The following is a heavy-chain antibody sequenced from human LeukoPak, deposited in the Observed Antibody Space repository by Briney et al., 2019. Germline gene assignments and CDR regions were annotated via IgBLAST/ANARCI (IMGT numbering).Heavy chain of an antibody. CDR3: TSPLAQGFDY. V-gene: IGHV3-15*01. CDR2: IKSKTDGGTT. Sequence: GGSLRLSCAASGFTVSSNYMSWVRQAPGKGLEWVGRIKSKTDGGTTDYAAPVKGRFTISRDDSKNTLYLQMNSLKTEDTAVYYCTSPLAQGFDYWGQGTLVTVSS. CDR1: GFTVSSNY. J-gene: IGHJ4*02.